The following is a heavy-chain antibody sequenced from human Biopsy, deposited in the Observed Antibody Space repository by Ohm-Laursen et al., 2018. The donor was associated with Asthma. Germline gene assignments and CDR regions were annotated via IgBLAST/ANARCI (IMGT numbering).Heavy chain of an antibody. CDR2: INSVFGTT. Sequence: GASVKVSCKFLGGTFNTYVIGWVRQAPGQGLEWMGRINSVFGTTTYPQKFQDRVTITADDSTSTVYMELSSLRSEDTAVYYCARKAGPCISRTCYSLDFWGQGTLVTVSS. CDR1: GGTFNTYV. D-gene: IGHD2-2*01. J-gene: IGHJ4*02. V-gene: IGHV1-69*13. CDR3: ARKAGPCISRTCYSLDF.